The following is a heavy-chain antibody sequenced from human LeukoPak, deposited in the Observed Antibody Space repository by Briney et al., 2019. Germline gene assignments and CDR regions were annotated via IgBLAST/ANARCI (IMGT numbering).Heavy chain of an antibody. V-gene: IGHV3-53*01. Sequence: GGSLRLSCAASGFTVSSNYMSWVRQAPGKGLEWVSVIYSGGSTYYADSVKGRFTISRDNSKNTLYLQMNSLRAEDTAVYYCARDLGLRYGAFYFDYWGQGTLVTVSS. CDR1: GFTVSSNY. D-gene: IGHD3-10*01. CDR3: ARDLGLRYGAFYFDY. J-gene: IGHJ4*02. CDR2: IYSGGST.